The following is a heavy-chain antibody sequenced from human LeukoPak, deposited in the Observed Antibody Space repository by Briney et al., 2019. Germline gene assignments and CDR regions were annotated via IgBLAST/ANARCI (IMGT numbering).Heavy chain of an antibody. V-gene: IGHV3-7*01. CDR1: GFALSSHW. Sequence: GGSLRLSCAASGFALSSHWMTWVRQVPGRGPEWVANVNRDGSETYYLDSVKGRFTISRDNAKNSLYLQMNSLRAEDTAVYYCTRDYSSSSGRAFDIWGQGTMVTVSS. D-gene: IGHD6-6*01. J-gene: IGHJ3*02. CDR2: VNRDGSET. CDR3: TRDYSSSSGRAFDI.